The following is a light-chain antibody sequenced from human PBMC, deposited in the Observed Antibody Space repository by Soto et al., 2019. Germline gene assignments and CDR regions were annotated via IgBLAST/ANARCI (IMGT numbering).Light chain of an antibody. CDR1: RSNTGSKT. CDR2: HNN. CDR3: ATWDDSLNGL. Sequence: QSVLTQPPSASGTPGQRVTISCSGSRSNTGSKTVTWYQQLPGAAPKLLIYHNNQRPSGVPDRFSGSKSGTSASLAISGLQSEDEADYYCATWDDSLNGLFGPGTKVTVL. V-gene: IGLV1-44*01. J-gene: IGLJ1*01.